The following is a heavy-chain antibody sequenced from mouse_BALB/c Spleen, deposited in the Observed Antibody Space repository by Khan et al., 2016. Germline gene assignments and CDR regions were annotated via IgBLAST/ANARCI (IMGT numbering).Heavy chain of an antibody. CDR2: INPSTGYT. CDR1: GYTFTSYW. D-gene: IGHD1-2*01. V-gene: IGHV1-7*01. CDR3: VPLTTATSPFAY. J-gene: IGHJ3*01. Sequence: VQLQESGAELAKPGASVKMSCKASGYTFTSYWMHWVKQRPGQGLEWIGYINPSTGYTEYNQKFKDKATLTADKSSSTAYMQLSSLTSEDSAVYYCVPLTTATSPFAYWGQGTLVTVSA.